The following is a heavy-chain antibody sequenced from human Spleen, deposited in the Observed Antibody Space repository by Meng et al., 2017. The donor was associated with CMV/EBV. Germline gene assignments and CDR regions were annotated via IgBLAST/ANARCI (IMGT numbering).Heavy chain of an antibody. V-gene: IGHV3-13*01. CDR2: IGTVGDT. J-gene: IGHJ4*02. CDR3: ARARSPTHFDD. Sequence: GGSLRLSCAASGFTFSSYDMHWVRQPTGKGLEWVSSIGTVGDTYSIGSVKGRFIISREDAKNSVYLQMNGLRDGDTGLYYCARARSPTHFDDWGQGALVTVSS. CDR1: GFTFSSYD.